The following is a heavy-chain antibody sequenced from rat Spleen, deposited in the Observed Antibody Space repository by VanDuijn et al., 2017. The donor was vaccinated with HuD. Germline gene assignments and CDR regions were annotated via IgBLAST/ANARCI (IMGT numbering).Heavy chain of an antibody. CDR3: TTEPGYNSYFDY. CDR2: ISYDGSST. CDR1: GFTFNYYW. D-gene: IGHD1-4*01. Sequence: EVQLVESGGGLVQPGRSLKLSCITSGFTFNYYWMTWIRQAPTKGLEWVASISYDGSSTYYRDSVKGRFTISRDNAKSTLYLQMDSLRSEDTATYYCTTEPGYNSYFDYWGQGVKVTVSS. V-gene: IGHV5-31*01. J-gene: IGHJ2*01.